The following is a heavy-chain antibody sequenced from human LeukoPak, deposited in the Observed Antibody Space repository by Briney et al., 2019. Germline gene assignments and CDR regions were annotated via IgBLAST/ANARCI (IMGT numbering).Heavy chain of an antibody. Sequence: ASVKVSCKASGYTFTSYGISWVRQAPGQGLEWMGWISAYNGNTNYAQKFQGRVTITADKSTSTAYMELSSLRSEDTAVYYCARAYSSSWYNWFDPWGQGTLVTVSS. CDR1: GYTFTSYG. J-gene: IGHJ5*02. V-gene: IGHV1-18*01. D-gene: IGHD6-13*01. CDR3: ARAYSSSWYNWFDP. CDR2: ISAYNGNT.